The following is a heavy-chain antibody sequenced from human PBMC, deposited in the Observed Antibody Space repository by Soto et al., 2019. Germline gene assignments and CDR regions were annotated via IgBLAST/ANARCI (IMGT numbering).Heavy chain of an antibody. Sequence: GGSLRLSCAASGFTFSSYAMSWVRQAPGKGLEWVSAISGSGGITYHTDSVKGRFTNATENSKNTLDLQMNSLRAEDTAVYYCAKVSVVGIQLWNSYFDFWGQGTPVTVSS. D-gene: IGHD5-18*01. J-gene: IGHJ4*02. CDR1: GFTFSSYA. V-gene: IGHV3-23*01. CDR2: ISGSGGIT. CDR3: AKVSVVGIQLWNSYFDF.